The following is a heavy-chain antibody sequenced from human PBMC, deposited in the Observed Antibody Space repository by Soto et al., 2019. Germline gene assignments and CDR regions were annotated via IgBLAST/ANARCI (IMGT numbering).Heavy chain of an antibody. J-gene: IGHJ3*02. CDR3: ARGAYCSGGSCYSAFDI. CDR2: IYYSGST. V-gene: IGHV4-39*01. CDR1: VGSISSSSYY. D-gene: IGHD2-15*01. Sequence: SETLSLTCTVSVGSISSSSYYWGWIRQPPGKGLEWIGSIYYSGSTYYNPSLKSRVTISVDTSKNQFSLKLSSVTAADTAVYYCARGAYCSGGSCYSAFDIWCLGTMVP.